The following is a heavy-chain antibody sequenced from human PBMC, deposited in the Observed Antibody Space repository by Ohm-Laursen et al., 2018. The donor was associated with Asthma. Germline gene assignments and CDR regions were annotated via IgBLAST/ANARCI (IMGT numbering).Heavy chain of an antibody. CDR2: ISAYNGNT. CDR1: GYTFTSYG. Sequence: SVKVSCKASGYTFTSYGISWVRQAPGQGLEWMGWISAYNGNTNYAQKLQGRVTMTTDTSTSTAYMELSSLRSEDTAVYYCARDQDRGARGFLRWGQGTLVTVSS. V-gene: IGHV1-18*04. D-gene: IGHD1-26*01. J-gene: IGHJ4*02. CDR3: ARDQDRGARGFLR.